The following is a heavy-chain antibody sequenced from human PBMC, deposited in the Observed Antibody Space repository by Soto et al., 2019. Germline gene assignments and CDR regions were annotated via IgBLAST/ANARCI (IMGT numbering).Heavy chain of an antibody. CDR1: GFTFSSYA. V-gene: IGHV3-23*01. D-gene: IGHD3-10*01. CDR3: ANTAARGVITTYYYYYYMDV. CDR2: ISGSGGST. J-gene: IGHJ6*03. Sequence: GGSLRLSCAASGFTFSSYAMSWVRQAPGKGLEWVSAISGSGGSTYYADSVKGWFTISRDKSKNTLYLQMNSLRAEDTAVYYCANTAARGVITTYYYYYYMDVWGKGTTVTVSS.